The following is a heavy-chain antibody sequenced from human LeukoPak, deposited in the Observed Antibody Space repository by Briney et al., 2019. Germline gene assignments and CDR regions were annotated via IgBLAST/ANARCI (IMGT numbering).Heavy chain of an antibody. CDR2: IDSSSRYI. V-gene: IGHV3-21*01. J-gene: IGHJ4*02. CDR1: GFSFSSYN. Sequence: GGSLRLSCAASGFSFSSYNMDWVRQAPGKGLEWVSFIDSSSRYIYQADSVKRRFTISRDNAKSSVFLQLNSLRAEDTAVYYCARVGGHCTSTSCPPPDYWGQGTLVTVSS. D-gene: IGHD2-2*01. CDR3: ARVGGHCTSTSCPPPDY.